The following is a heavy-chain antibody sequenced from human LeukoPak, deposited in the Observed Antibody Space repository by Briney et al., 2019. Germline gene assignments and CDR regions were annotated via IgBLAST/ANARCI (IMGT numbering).Heavy chain of an antibody. Sequence: GASVKLSCKSSGGTFSSYAISWVRQAPGPGLEWMGGVIPIFGTANYAQKFQGRVTITTDESTSTAYMELSSLRSEDTAVYYCAIQDCSSTSCYFDYWGQGTLVTVSS. V-gene: IGHV1-69*05. D-gene: IGHD2-2*01. J-gene: IGHJ4*02. CDR2: VIPIFGTA. CDR3: AIQDCSSTSCYFDY. CDR1: GGTFSSYA.